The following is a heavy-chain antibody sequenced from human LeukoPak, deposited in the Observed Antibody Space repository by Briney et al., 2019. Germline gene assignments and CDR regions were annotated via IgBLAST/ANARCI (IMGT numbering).Heavy chain of an antibody. CDR3: ASRVGANAPEDAFDI. CDR2: VYYSGST. D-gene: IGHD1-26*01. V-gene: IGHV4-59*01. J-gene: IGHJ3*02. CDR1: GGSISSYY. Sequence: SETLSLTCTVSGGSISSYYWSWIRQPPGKGLEWIGYVYYSGSTNYNPSLKSRVTISVDTSKNQFSLKLSSVTAADTAVYYCASRVGANAPEDAFDIWGQGTKVTGSS.